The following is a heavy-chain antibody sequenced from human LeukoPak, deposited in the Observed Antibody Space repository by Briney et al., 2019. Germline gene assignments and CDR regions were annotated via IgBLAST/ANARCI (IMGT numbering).Heavy chain of an antibody. J-gene: IGHJ6*03. CDR2: ISDYNGDT. Sequence: ASVKVSCKASGYTFTKYGMSWVGQAPGQGLEWMGCISDYNGDTNYAKKVQGRVTMTTDTSTSTAYMELRSLRSDDTAVYYCARRTYYYGSGSYNNNYYYYMDVWGKGTTVTVSS. V-gene: IGHV1-18*01. CDR1: GYTFTKYG. D-gene: IGHD3-10*01. CDR3: ARRTYYYGSGSYNNNYYYYMDV.